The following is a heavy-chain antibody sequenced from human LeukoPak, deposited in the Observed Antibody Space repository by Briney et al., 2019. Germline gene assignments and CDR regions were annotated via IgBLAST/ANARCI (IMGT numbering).Heavy chain of an antibody. Sequence: GGSLRLSCAASGFTVSSNYMSWVRQAPGKGLEWVTIISHDGSYKHNADSVKGRFTISRDNSKNTLYLQMNSLTAEDTAVYYCVRVRSGYYFPDWGQGTLVTVSA. D-gene: IGHD3-22*01. CDR3: VRVRSGYYFPD. CDR2: ISHDGSYK. CDR1: GFTVSSNY. J-gene: IGHJ4*02. V-gene: IGHV3-30-3*01.